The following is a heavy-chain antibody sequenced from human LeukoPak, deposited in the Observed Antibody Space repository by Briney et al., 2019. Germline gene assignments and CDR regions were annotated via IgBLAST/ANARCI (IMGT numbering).Heavy chain of an antibody. J-gene: IGHJ6*03. D-gene: IGHD2-15*01. CDR3: ARDVAAIAGGYMDV. CDR1: GFTFSSYS. V-gene: IGHV3-21*01. CDR2: ISDSGSSI. Sequence: GGSLRLSCGASGFTFSSYSMNWVRQAPGKGLEWVSSISDSGSSIFYADSVKGRFTISRDNAKNSLYLQMNSLRAEDTAVYYCARDVAAIAGGYMDVWGKGTTVTVSS.